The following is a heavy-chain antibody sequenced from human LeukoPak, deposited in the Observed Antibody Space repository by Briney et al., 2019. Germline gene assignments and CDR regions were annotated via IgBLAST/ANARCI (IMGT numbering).Heavy chain of an antibody. CDR2: IYHTGST. V-gene: IGHV4-38-2*02. Sequence: SETLSLTCTVSGYSISSGSYWGWIRQPPGEGLEWIGNIYHTGSTYYNPSLKSRVTISVDTSKNQFSLNLNSVTAADTAVHYCTRRFCGSTSCYFDYWGQGTLVTVSS. J-gene: IGHJ4*02. D-gene: IGHD2-2*01. CDR1: GYSISSGSY. CDR3: TRRFCGSTSCYFDY.